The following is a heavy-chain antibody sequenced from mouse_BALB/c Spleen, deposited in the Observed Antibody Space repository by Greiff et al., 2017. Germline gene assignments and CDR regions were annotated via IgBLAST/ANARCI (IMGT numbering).Heavy chain of an antibody. D-gene: IGHD3-2*01. CDR1: GFSLTDYG. CDR2: IWGGGST. CDR3: AKPDSSGYYAMDY. J-gene: IGHJ4*01. V-gene: IGHV2-6-5*01. Sequence: VHLVESGPGLVAPSQSLSITCTVSGFSLTDYGVSWIRQPPGKGLEWLGVIWGGGSTYYNSALKSRLSISKDNSKSQVFLKMNSLQTDDTAMYYCAKPDSSGYYAMDYWGQGTSVTVSS.